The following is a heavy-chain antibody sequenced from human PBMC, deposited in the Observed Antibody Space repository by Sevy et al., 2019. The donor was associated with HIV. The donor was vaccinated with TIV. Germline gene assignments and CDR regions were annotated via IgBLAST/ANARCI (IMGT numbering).Heavy chain of an antibody. CDR3: ARSMSWYASFDY. J-gene: IGHJ4*02. CDR1: GRTFSNYA. CDR2: MIPMFGTA. Sequence: ASVKVSCKASGRTFSNYAMSWVRQAPGQGLEWMGGMIPMFGTANYEQKFQGRVTITADESTSTAYMELSSLRSEDTAVYYCARSMSWYASFDYWGQGTLVTVSS. D-gene: IGHD6-13*01. V-gene: IGHV1-69*13.